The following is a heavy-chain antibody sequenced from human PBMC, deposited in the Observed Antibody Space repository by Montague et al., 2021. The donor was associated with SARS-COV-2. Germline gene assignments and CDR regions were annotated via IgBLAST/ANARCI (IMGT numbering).Heavy chain of an antibody. CDR1: GDSVSSNSAA. D-gene: IGHD3-10*01. CDR3: ARGIWFGELLTGYYYYGMDV. CDR2: TYYRSKWYN. V-gene: IGHV6-1*01. Sequence: CAISGDSVSSNSAAWNWIRQSPSRGLVWLGRTYYRSKWYNDYAVSVKSRITINPDTSKNQFSLQLNSVTPEDTAVYYCARGIWFGELLTGYYYYGMDVWGQGTTVTVSS. J-gene: IGHJ6*02.